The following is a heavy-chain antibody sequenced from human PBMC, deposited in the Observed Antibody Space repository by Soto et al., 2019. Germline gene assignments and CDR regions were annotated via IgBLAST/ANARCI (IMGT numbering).Heavy chain of an antibody. CDR3: AKDGYYHDSSGYSYFDY. J-gene: IGHJ4*02. CDR1: GFTFNNFA. Sequence: EVQLLESGGGLVHPGWSLRLSCAASGFTFNNFAMSWVRQAPGKGLEWVAATSDTGGTTYYADSVKGRFTISRDNAKKTVSLQMNRLRAEDTALYYCAKDGYYHDSSGYSYFDYWGQGILVSVST. D-gene: IGHD3-22*01. CDR2: TSDTGGTT. V-gene: IGHV3-23*01.